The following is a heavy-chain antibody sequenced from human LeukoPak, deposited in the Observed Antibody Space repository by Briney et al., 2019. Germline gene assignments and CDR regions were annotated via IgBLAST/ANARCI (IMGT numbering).Heavy chain of an antibody. CDR1: GFTISSYY. V-gene: IGHV4-59*08. J-gene: IGHJ4*02. CDR3: ARLKRQYQPLIDY. Sequence: SETLSLTCTVSGFTISSYYWSWIRQPPGKGLEWIGYIYYSGSTNYNPSLKSRVTISVDTSKHQFSLKLSSVTAADTAVYYCARLKRQYQPLIDYWGQGTLVTVSS. CDR2: IYYSGST. D-gene: IGHD2-2*01.